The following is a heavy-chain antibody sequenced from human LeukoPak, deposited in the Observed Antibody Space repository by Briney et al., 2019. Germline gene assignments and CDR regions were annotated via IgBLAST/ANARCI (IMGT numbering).Heavy chain of an antibody. D-gene: IGHD6-19*01. V-gene: IGHV1-2*06. Sequence: ASVKVSCKASGYSFSGYFIHWVRQAPGQGLEWMGRINPNNRDTILAQKFQGRVTMARDTSISTAYMGLSRLRSYDTAVYYCARGSMAVAGLLDYWGQGTLLTVSS. J-gene: IGHJ4*02. CDR3: ARGSMAVAGLLDY. CDR2: INPNNRDT. CDR1: GYSFSGYF.